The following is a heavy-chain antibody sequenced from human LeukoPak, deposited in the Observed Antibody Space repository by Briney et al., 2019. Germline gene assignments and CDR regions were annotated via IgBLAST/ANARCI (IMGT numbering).Heavy chain of an antibody. J-gene: IGHJ5*02. CDR1: GYTFTGQH. CDR3: ARDGDSSGYPAPSSSRLHP. CDR2: INPNSGGT. Sequence: ASVKVSCKASGYTFTGQHMHWVRQAPGQGLEWMGWINPNSGGTKYAQKFQGRVTMTRDTSISTAYMELTSLRSDDTAVYYCARDGDSSGYPAPSSSRLHPWGQGTLVPVSS. D-gene: IGHD3-22*01. V-gene: IGHV1-2*02.